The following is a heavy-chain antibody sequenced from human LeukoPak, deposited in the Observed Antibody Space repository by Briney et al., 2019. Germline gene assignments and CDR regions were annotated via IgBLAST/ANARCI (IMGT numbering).Heavy chain of an antibody. CDR2: IFGSGGSP. CDR3: ARTRLLWFGESGYYFDY. D-gene: IGHD3-10*01. J-gene: IGHJ4*02. V-gene: IGHV3-23*01. CDR1: GFTFGSHA. Sequence: GGSLRLSCEASGFTFGSHAMYWVRQAPGKGLEWVAGIFGSGGSPHYADPVKGRFTISRDNSRNTVYLQINSLRAEDTAVYYCARTRLLWFGESGYYFDYWGQGTLVTVSS.